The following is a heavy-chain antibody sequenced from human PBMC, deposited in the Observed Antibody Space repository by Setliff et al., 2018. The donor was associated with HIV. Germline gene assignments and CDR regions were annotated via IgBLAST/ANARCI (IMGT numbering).Heavy chain of an antibody. CDR2: IYYTGFA. CDR3: TREGRGDPAMATTRIDY. Sequence: SETLSLTCSVSGDSISSGSYFWGWIRQTPGKGLEWIGNIYYTGFAYYNPSLKSRVTISLDTSKTHFSLNLTSVTDADTAVYFCTREGRGDPAMATTRIDYWGQGKLVTVSS. D-gene: IGHD1-1*01. V-gene: IGHV4-39*02. J-gene: IGHJ4*02. CDR1: GDSISSGSYF.